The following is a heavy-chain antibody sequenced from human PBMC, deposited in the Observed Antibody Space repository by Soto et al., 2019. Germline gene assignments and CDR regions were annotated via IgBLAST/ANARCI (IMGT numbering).Heavy chain of an antibody. D-gene: IGHD2-2*01. CDR1: GGTFSSYA. Sequence: QVPLVQSGAEVKKPGSSVKVSCKASGGTFSSYAISWVRQAPGQGLEWMGGIIPIFGTANYAQKFQGRVTITADESTSTAYMELSSLRSEDTAVYYCARHRGYCSSTSCYGEAWFDYWGQGTLVTVSS. CDR3: ARHRGYCSSTSCYGEAWFDY. CDR2: IIPIFGTA. J-gene: IGHJ4*02. V-gene: IGHV1-69*01.